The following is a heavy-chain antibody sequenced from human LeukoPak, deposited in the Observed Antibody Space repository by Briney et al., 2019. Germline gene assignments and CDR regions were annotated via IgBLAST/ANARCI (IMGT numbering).Heavy chain of an antibody. V-gene: IGHV1-8*01. CDR3: ARGPRANWGSWHFDY. Sequence: ASVKVSCKASGYTFTSYDINWVRQASGQGREWMGRMNPNSGNTGYAQKFQGRVTTTRNTSISTAYMELSSLRSEDTAVSYCARGPRANWGSWHFDYWGQGTLATVSS. D-gene: IGHD7-27*01. J-gene: IGHJ4*02. CDR1: GYTFTSYD. CDR2: MNPNSGNT.